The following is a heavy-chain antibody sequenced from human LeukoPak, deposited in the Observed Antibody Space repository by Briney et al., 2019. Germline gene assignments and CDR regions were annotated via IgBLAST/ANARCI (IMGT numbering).Heavy chain of an antibody. J-gene: IGHJ5*02. CDR1: GYTFTSYG. Sequence: ASVKVSCKASGYTFTSYGISWVRQAPGQGLEWMGWISAHNGNTNYAQKLQGRVTMTTDTSTSTAYMELRSLRSDDTAVYYCAEVSTVTTGENWFDPWGQGTLVTVSS. CDR3: AEVSTVTTGENWFDP. CDR2: ISAHNGNT. V-gene: IGHV1-18*01. D-gene: IGHD4-17*01.